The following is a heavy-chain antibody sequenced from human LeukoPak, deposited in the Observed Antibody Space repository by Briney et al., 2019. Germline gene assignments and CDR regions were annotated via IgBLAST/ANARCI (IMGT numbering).Heavy chain of an antibody. D-gene: IGHD3-3*01. CDR3: ARPHYDFWSGYPLSWGMDV. J-gene: IGHJ6*02. Sequence: PGGSLRLSCAASGFTFSSYGMPWVRQAPGKGLEWVAVIWYDGSNKYYADSVKGRFTISRDNSKNTLYLQMNSLRAEDTAVYYCARPHYDFWSGYPLSWGMDVWGQGTTVTVSS. V-gene: IGHV3-33*01. CDR1: GFTFSSYG. CDR2: IWYDGSNK.